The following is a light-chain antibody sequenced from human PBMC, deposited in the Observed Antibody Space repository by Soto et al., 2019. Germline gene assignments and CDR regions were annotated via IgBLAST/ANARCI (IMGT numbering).Light chain of an antibody. CDR1: SSDVGSYNL. CDR3: CSYAGRV. Sequence: SALTQPASVSGSPGQSITLSCTGTSSDVGSYNLVSWYQQHPGKAPKLMIYEVSKRPSGVSNRFSGSKSGNTASLTISGLQAEDEADYYCCSYAGRVFGGGTKVTVL. J-gene: IGLJ2*01. V-gene: IGLV2-23*02. CDR2: EVS.